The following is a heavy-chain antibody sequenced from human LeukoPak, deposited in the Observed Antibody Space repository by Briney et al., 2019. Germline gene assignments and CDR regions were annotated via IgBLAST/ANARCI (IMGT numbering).Heavy chain of an antibody. CDR3: ARGSSDQWLVNYYYYMDV. D-gene: IGHD6-19*01. CDR1: GGSFSGYY. CDR2: INHSGST. V-gene: IGHV4-34*01. Sequence: SETLSLTCAVYGGSFSGYYWSWLRQPPGKGLEWIGEINHSGSTNYNPSLKSRVTISVDTSKNQFSLKLSSVTAADTAVYYCARGSSDQWLVNYYYYMDVWGKGTTVTVSS. J-gene: IGHJ6*03.